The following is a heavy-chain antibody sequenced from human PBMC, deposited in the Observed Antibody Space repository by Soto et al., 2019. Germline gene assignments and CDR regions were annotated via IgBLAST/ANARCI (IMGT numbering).Heavy chain of an antibody. Sequence: ETLSLTCAVYGGSFSGYYWSWIRQPPGKGLEWIGEINHSGSTNYNPSLKSRVTISVDTSKNQFSLKLSSVTAADTAVYYCAREGGYDFWSGYYYYGMDVWGQGTTVTVSS. CDR2: INHSGST. V-gene: IGHV4-34*01. CDR3: AREGGYDFWSGYYYYGMDV. J-gene: IGHJ6*02. CDR1: GGSFSGYY. D-gene: IGHD3-3*01.